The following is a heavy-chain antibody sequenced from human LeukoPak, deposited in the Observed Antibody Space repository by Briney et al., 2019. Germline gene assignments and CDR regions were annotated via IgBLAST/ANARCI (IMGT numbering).Heavy chain of an antibody. CDR2: VFYTGKT. CDR1: GGSVSPSDYY. J-gene: IGHJ4*02. V-gene: IGHV4-39*07. Sequence: SETLSLTCTVSGGSVSPSDYYWGWIRQSPVKGLEWIGDVFYTGKTNYNPSLRGRATISIDTSKNRFSLKLTYVTAADSAVYYCARVFDSWGQGTLVTVSS. CDR3: ARVFDS.